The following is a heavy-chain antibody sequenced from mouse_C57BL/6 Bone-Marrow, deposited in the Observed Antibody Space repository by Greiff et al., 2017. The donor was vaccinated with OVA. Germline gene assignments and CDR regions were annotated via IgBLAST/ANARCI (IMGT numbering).Heavy chain of an antibody. CDR2: IWRGGST. CDR3: AKQGGNYPGYFDY. J-gene: IGHJ2*01. CDR1: GFSLTSYG. Sequence: QVQLQQSGPGLVQPSQSLSITCTVSGFSLTSYGVHWVRQSPGKGLEWLGVIWRGGSTDYNAAFMSRLSITKDNSKSQVFFKMNSLQADDTAIYYCAKQGGNYPGYFDYWGQGTTLTVSS. V-gene: IGHV2-5*01. D-gene: IGHD2-1*01.